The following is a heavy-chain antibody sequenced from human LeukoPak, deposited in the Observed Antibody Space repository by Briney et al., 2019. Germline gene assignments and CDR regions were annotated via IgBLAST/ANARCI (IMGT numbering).Heavy chain of an antibody. D-gene: IGHD3-22*01. CDR1: GFTFSSYW. CDR3: ARDQWDYYDSSGLGAFDI. V-gene: IGHV3-74*01. Sequence: GGSLRLSCAASGFTFSSYWMHWVRQAPGKGLVWVSRINSDVSSTSYADSVKGRFTISRDNAKKTLYLQMNSLRAEDTAVYYCARDQWDYYDSSGLGAFDIWGQGTMVTVSS. CDR2: INSDVSST. J-gene: IGHJ3*02.